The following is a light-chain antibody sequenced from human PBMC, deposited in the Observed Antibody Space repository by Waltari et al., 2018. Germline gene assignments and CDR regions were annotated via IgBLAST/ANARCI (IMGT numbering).Light chain of an antibody. J-gene: IGKJ3*01. CDR1: QSISSY. CDR3: QQSYSTRFT. V-gene: IGKV1-39*01. Sequence: DIQMTQSPSSLSASVGDRVTITCRARQSISSYLNWYQQKPGKAPKLLIYAASSLQSGVPSRFSGSGSGTDCTLNISSLQPEDCATYYCQQSYSTRFTFGPGTKVEIK. CDR2: AAS.